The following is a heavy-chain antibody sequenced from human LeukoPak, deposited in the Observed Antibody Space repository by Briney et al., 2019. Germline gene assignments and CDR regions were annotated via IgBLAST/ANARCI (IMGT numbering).Heavy chain of an antibody. V-gene: IGHV3-23*01. CDR2: ISGSGGST. J-gene: IGHJ6*03. CDR3: AKERTAAGYYYYYMDV. CDR1: GFTFSSYA. D-gene: IGHD6-13*01. Sequence: PGGSLRLSCAASGFTFSSYAMSWVRQAPGEGLEWVSAISGSGGSTYYADSVKGRFTISRDNSKNTLYLQMNSLRAEDTAVYYCAKERTAAGYYYYYMDVWGKGTTVTVSS.